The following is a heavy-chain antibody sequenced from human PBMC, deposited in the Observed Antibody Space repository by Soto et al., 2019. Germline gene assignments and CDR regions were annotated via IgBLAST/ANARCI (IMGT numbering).Heavy chain of an antibody. J-gene: IGHJ4*02. D-gene: IGHD5-12*01. CDR3: AKSRSASVAPNNY. CDR2: ISGSDIGT. Sequence: GGSMRLSCAASGFTFSSYAMSWVRQAPGKGLEWVSSISGSDIGTYYADSVKGRFTISRDNSKNTLYVQMDSLRAEDTAVYYCAKSRSASVAPNNYWGQGTLVTVSS. CDR1: GFTFSSYA. V-gene: IGHV3-23*01.